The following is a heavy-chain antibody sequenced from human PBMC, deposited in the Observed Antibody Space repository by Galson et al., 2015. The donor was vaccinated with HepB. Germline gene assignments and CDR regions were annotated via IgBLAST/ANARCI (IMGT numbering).Heavy chain of an antibody. CDR1: GFTFSDYY. Sequence: SLRLSCAASGFTFSDYYMAWTRQAPGKGLEWLSYISSSSLYTNYADSVKGRFTISRDNARNSLYLQMNSLRAEDTAVYHCATVEILVVRGGLRTRSYFDYWGRGTLVTVSS. V-gene: IGHV3-11*06. CDR2: ISSSSLYT. J-gene: IGHJ4*02. D-gene: IGHD3-10*01. CDR3: ATVEILVVRGGLRTRSYFDY.